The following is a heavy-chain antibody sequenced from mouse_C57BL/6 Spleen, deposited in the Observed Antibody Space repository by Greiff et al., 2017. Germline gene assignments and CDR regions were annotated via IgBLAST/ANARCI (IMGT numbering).Heavy chain of an antibody. J-gene: IGHJ4*01. CDR3: ARPPYYDYPFYAMDY. CDR2: ISSGSSTI. Sequence: DVQLVESGGGLVKPGGSLKLSCAASGFTFSDYGMHWVRQAPEKGLEWVAYISSGSSTIYYADTVKGRFTISRDNAKNTLFLQMTSLRSEDTAMYYCARPPYYDYPFYAMDYWGQGTSVTVSS. CDR1: GFTFSDYG. V-gene: IGHV5-17*01. D-gene: IGHD2-4*01.